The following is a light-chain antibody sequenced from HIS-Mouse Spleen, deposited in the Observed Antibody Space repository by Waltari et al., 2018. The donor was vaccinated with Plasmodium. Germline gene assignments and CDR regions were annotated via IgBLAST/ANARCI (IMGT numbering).Light chain of an antibody. Sequence: AIHMTQSPSYLSPSSRTRVTITCRARQGIRNDLGWYQQKPGKAPKLLIYAASSLQSGVPSRFSGSGSGTDFTLTISSLQPEDFATYYCLQDYNYPRTFGQGTKVEIK. CDR2: AAS. CDR3: LQDYNYPRT. CDR1: QGIRND. J-gene: IGKJ1*01. V-gene: IGKV1-6*01.